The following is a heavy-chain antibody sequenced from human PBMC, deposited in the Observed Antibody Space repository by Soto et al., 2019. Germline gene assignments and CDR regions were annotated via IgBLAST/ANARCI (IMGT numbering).Heavy chain of an antibody. CDR2: ISYDGSNK. D-gene: IGHD6-13*01. Sequence: QVQLVESGGGVVQPGRSLRLSCAASGFTFSSYGMHWVRQAPGKGLEWVAVISYDGSNKYYADSVKGRFTISRDNSKNTLYLQMNSLRAEDTAVYYCAKAIRIAAAGPPGGGYYYYGMDVWGQGTTVTVSS. V-gene: IGHV3-30*18. J-gene: IGHJ6*02. CDR1: GFTFSSYG. CDR3: AKAIRIAAAGPPGGGYYYYGMDV.